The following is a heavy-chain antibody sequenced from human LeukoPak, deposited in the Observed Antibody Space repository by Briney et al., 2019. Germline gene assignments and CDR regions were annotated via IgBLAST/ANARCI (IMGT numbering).Heavy chain of an antibody. V-gene: IGHV4-34*01. D-gene: IGHD3-10*01. CDR3: ARSLWLGESSYFDY. Sequence: SETLSLTCAVYGGSFSGYYWSWIRQPPGKGLEWIGEINHSGSTNYNPSLKSRVTISVDTSKNQFSLKLSSVTAADTAVYYCARSLWLGESSYFDYWGQGTLVTVSS. CDR2: INHSGST. CDR1: GGSFSGYY. J-gene: IGHJ4*02.